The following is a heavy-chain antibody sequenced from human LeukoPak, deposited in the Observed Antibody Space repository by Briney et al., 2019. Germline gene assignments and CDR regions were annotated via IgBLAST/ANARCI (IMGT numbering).Heavy chain of an antibody. J-gene: IGHJ6*03. Sequence: GSLRLSCAASGFSFDYLGMTWVRQVPGKGLEWVAGINWNGASTGYADSVRGRFTISRDNAKNSLYLQMNSLRAEDTALYYCARAVCPTIKFCDSSYFMDVWGKGTTVNVS. D-gene: IGHD6-6*01. V-gene: IGHV3-20*04. CDR2: INWNGAST. CDR3: ARAVCPTIKFCDSSYFMDV. CDR1: GFSFDYLG.